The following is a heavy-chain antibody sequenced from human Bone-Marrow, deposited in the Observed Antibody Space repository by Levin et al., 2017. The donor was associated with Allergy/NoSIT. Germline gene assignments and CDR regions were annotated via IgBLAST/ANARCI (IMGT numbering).Heavy chain of an antibody. CDR2: MNPNSGNT. J-gene: IGHJ6*02. Sequence: ASVKVSCKASGFTFTSYDINWVRQATGQGLEWMGWMNPNSGNTGYAQKFQGRVTMTRNTSISTAYMELSSLRSEDTAVYYCARGRLRGYDFWSGYYAAPYYDYGMDVWGQGTTVTVSS. CDR1: GFTFTSYD. V-gene: IGHV1-8*01. D-gene: IGHD3-3*01. CDR3: ARGRLRGYDFWSGYYAAPYYDYGMDV.